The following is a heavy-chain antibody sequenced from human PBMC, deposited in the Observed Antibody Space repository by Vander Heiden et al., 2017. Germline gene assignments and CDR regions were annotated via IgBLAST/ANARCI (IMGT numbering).Heavy chain of an antibody. CDR2: INHSGST. Sequence: QVQLQQWGAGLLKPSETLSLTCAVYGGSFSGYYWSWIRQPPGKGLEWIGEINHSGSTNYNPSLKSRVTISVDTSKNQFSLKLSSVTAADTAVYYCARKLRYYYDSSGYSFAFDYWGQGTLVTVSS. J-gene: IGHJ4*02. CDR3: ARKLRYYYDSSGYSFAFDY. CDR1: GGSFSGYY. V-gene: IGHV4-34*01. D-gene: IGHD3-22*01.